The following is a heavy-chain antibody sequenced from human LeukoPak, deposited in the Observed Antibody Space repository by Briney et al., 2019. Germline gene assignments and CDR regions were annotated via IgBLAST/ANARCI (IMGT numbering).Heavy chain of an antibody. CDR2: SIPIFCTA. V-gene: IGHV1-69*01. CDR1: GGTFTSYA. CDR3: ARGDTDMAIRLYYFDY. J-gene: IGHJ4*02. Sequence: SVTVSLKCSGGTFTSYAFSWVRQAPAQGLEWMGGSIPIFCTANNAQKFQGRRTITADESTNTPSMELSSLRAEDTAVYYCARGDTDMAIRLYYFDYWGQGTLVTVFS. D-gene: IGHD5-18*01.